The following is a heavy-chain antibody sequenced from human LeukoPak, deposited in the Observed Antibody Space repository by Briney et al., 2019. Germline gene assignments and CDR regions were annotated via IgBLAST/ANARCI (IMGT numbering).Heavy chain of an antibody. D-gene: IGHD3-10*01. CDR1: SYTFTHYG. CDR3: ARGLSGSYYNPFDY. V-gene: IGHV1-18*04. J-gene: IGHJ4*02. CDR2: ISGYNGDT. Sequence: ASVKVSCKASSYTFTHYGMSWVRQAPGQGLEWMGWISGYNGDTNYAQKFQDRVTMTTGTSTSTAYMELRSLRSDDTAVYYCARGLSGSYYNPFDYWGQGSLVTVSS.